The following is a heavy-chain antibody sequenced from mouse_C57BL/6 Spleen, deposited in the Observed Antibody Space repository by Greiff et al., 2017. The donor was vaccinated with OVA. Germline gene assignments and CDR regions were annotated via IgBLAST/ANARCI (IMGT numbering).Heavy chain of an antibody. CDR2: ISGGGGNT. CDR3: ARMISDY. Sequence: EVKLMEPGGGLVKPGGSLKLSCAASGFIFSSYTMSWVRQTPEKRLEWVATISGGGGNTYYPDSVKGRFTISRDNAKNTLYLQMSSLRSEDTALYYCARMISDYWGQGTSVTVSS. J-gene: IGHJ4*01. D-gene: IGHD2-4*01. V-gene: IGHV5-9*01. CDR1: GFIFSSYT.